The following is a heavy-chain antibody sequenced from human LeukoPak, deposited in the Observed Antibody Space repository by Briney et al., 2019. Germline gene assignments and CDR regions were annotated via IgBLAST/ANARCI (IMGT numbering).Heavy chain of an antibody. CDR1: GGTFSSYA. CDR2: IIPIFGTA. D-gene: IGHD6-19*01. CDR3: ARVMDSSGWYSDY. Sequence: SVKASCKASGGTFSSYAISWVRQAPGQGLEWMGRIIPIFGTANYAQKFQGRVTITTDESTSTAYMELSSLRSEDTAVYYCARVMDSSGWYSDYWGQGTLVTVSS. J-gene: IGHJ4*02. V-gene: IGHV1-69*05.